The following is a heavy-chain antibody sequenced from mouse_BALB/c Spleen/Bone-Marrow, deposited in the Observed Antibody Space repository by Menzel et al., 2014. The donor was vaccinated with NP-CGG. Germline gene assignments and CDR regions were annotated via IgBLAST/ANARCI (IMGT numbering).Heavy chain of an antibody. D-gene: IGHD2-1*01. CDR1: GFTFSNYW. CDR2: IRLKSNNYAT. CDR3: TRGIYYGNFYAMDY. J-gene: IGHJ4*01. V-gene: IGHV6-6*02. Sequence: EVKVVDSGGGLVQPGGSMRLSCVASGFTFSNYWMNWVRQSPEKGLEWVAEIRLKSNNYATHYAESVKGRFTISRDDSKSSVYLQMNNLRAEDTGIYYCTRGIYYGNFYAMDYWGQGTSVTVSS.